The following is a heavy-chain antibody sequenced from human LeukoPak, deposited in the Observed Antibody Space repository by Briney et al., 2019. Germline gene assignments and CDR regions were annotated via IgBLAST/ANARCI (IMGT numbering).Heavy chain of an antibody. CDR1: GYDFTTYW. Sequence: GESLEISCKGSGYDFTTYWIGWVRQMPGQGLEWMGIIYPGDSDIRNSPSFQGQVTISVDKSISTVYLQWSSLKASDTAIYYCARDGPVPATADAFDIWGQGTMVTVSS. D-gene: IGHD2-2*01. J-gene: IGHJ3*02. CDR2: IYPGDSDI. V-gene: IGHV5-51*01. CDR3: ARDGPVPATADAFDI.